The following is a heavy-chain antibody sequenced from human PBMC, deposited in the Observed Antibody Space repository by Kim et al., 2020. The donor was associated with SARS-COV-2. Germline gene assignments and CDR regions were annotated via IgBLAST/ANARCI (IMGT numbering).Heavy chain of an antibody. V-gene: IGHV2-70*17. CDR2: IDWDNDK. CDR3: ARIRRKDGYSPDFDY. J-gene: IGHJ4*02. D-gene: IGHD4-4*01. CDR1: GFSLSTNGMC. Sequence: SGPTLVNPTQTLTLTCTFSGFSLSTNGMCVSWIRQPPGKALEWLARIDWDNDKFYITSLRTRLTISKDTSKNQVVLTLTNMDPVDTVTYYCARIRRKDGYSPDFDYWGQGILVTVSS.